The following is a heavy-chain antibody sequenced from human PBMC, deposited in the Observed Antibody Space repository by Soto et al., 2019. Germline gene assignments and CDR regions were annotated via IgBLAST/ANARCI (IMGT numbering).Heavy chain of an antibody. D-gene: IGHD2-2*02. CDR1: GFTFSSYA. J-gene: IGHJ5*02. CDR3: ARDPGMVPAAIGDPWFDP. CDR2: ISGSGGST. Sequence: EVQLLESGGGLVQPGGSLRLSCAASGFTFSSYAMSWVRQAPGKGLEWVSAISGSGGSTYYADSVKGRFTISRDNAKNSLYLQMNSLRAEDTAVYYCARDPGMVPAAIGDPWFDPWGQGTLVTVSS. V-gene: IGHV3-23*01.